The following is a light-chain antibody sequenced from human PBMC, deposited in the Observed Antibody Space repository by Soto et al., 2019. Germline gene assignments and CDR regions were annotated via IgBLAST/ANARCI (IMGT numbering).Light chain of an antibody. V-gene: IGLV2-11*01. Sequence: QSVLTQPRSVSGSPGQSVTISCTGTSSDVGGYNYVSWYQQHPGKAPKLMMYDVSKRPSGVPDRFSGSKSGNTASLTISGLQAEDAADYSCSSYAGSDTYVFGTGTKVTVL. CDR3: SSYAGSDTYV. J-gene: IGLJ1*01. CDR1: SSDVGGYNY. CDR2: DVS.